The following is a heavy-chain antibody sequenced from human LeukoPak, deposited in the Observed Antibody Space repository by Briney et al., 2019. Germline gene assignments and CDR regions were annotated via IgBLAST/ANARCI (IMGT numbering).Heavy chain of an antibody. D-gene: IGHD3-9*01. J-gene: IGHJ5*02. Sequence: SETLSLTCAVYGGSFSGYYWSWIRQPPGKGLEWTGEINHSGSTNYNPSLKSRATISVDTSKNQFSLKLSSVTAADTAVYYCARGGAGLRYFDWLSSWFDPWGQGTLVTVSS. CDR2: INHSGST. V-gene: IGHV4-34*01. CDR3: ARGGAGLRYFDWLSSWFDP. CDR1: GGSFSGYY.